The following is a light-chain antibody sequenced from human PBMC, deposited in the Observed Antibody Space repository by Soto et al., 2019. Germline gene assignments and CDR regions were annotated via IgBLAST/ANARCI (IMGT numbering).Light chain of an antibody. Sequence: EIVLTQSPATLSLSPGEGVTLSCRASQSVSSYLAWYQQKPGQAPRLLIYDAFNRATGIPDRFSGSGSGTDFTLTISSLEPEDFAVYYCQQRSNLPPEFTFGQGTKLEI. CDR3: QQRSNLPPEFT. CDR1: QSVSSY. CDR2: DAF. V-gene: IGKV3-11*01. J-gene: IGKJ2*01.